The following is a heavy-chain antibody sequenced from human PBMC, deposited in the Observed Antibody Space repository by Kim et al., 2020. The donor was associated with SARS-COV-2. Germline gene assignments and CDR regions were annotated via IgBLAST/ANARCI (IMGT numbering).Heavy chain of an antibody. CDR1: GFTFSNAW. CDR2: IKSKTDGGTT. J-gene: IGHJ4*02. Sequence: GGSLRLSCAASGFTFSNAWMSWVRQAPGKGLEWVGRIKSKTDGGTTDYAAPVKGRFTISRDDSKNTLYLQMNSLKTEDTAVYYCTTNSSSWPALIDYWGQGNLVTVSS. V-gene: IGHV3-15*01. D-gene: IGHD6-13*01. CDR3: TTNSSSWPALIDY.